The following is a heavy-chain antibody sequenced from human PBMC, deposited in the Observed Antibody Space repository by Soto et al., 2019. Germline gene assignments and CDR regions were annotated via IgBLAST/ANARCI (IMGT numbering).Heavy chain of an antibody. CDR3: ARDLGYSSSWGGWYYYGMDV. Sequence: SETLSLTCTVSGGSISSYYWSWIRQPPGKGLEWIGYIYYSGSTNYNPSLKSRVTISVGTSKNQFSLKLSSVTAADTAVYYCARDLGYSSSWGGWYYYGMDVWAKGPRSPSP. CDR1: GGSISSYY. J-gene: IGHJ6*02. D-gene: IGHD6-13*01. V-gene: IGHV4-59*01. CDR2: IYYSGST.